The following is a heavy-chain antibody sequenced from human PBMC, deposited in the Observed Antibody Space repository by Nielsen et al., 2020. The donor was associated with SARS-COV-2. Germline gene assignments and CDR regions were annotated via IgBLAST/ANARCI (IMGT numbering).Heavy chain of an antibody. Sequence: GSLKISCAPSGFTVSSYYMNWVRQAPGKGPEWVSVVYMGGSRYYADSVRDRFTILRDDSRNTLYLQMNSLRTEDTAVYYCATGKGNYGGREYYYYGMEVWGQGTTVTVSS. CDR3: ATGKGNYGGREYYYYGMEV. V-gene: IGHV3-66*01. CDR2: VYMGGSR. CDR1: GFTVSSYY. J-gene: IGHJ6*02. D-gene: IGHD4/OR15-4a*01.